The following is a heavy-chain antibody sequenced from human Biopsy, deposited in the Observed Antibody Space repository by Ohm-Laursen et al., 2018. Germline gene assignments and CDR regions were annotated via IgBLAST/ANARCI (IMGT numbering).Heavy chain of an antibody. CDR1: GYTFTAFS. CDR3: ARGRGQCSGACCRWYFDL. Sequence: SVKVSCKPSGYTFTAFSVHWLRQAPGHGLEWMGWINPNSGDTDYPQNFQGRISMTRDPSISTAYMDLSRLRSDDAAVYYCARGRGQCSGACCRWYFDLWGRGTLVTVSS. J-gene: IGHJ2*01. D-gene: IGHD2-21*02. V-gene: IGHV1-2*02. CDR2: INPNSGDT.